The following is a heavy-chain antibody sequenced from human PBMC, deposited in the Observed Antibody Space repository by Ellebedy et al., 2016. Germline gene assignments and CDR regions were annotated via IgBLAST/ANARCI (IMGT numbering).Heavy chain of an antibody. V-gene: IGHV4-59*01. CDR1: GGSISSYY. CDR3: ARLFGYCSGGSCSRDWFDP. D-gene: IGHD2-15*01. J-gene: IGHJ5*02. CDR2: IYYSGST. Sequence: GSLRLXCTVSGGSISSYYWSWIRQPPGKGLEWIGYIYYSGSTNYNPSLKSRVTISVDTSKNQFSLKLSSVTAADTAVYYCARLFGYCSGGSCSRDWFDPWGQGTLVTVSS.